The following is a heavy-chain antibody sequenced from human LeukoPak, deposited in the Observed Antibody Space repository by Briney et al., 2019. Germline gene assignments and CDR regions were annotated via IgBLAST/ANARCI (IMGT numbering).Heavy chain of an antibody. CDR2: ISHDRSNN. CDR1: GFTFCIFA. V-gene: IGHV3-30-3*01. CDR3: ARDVTGSYMSDF. J-gene: IGHJ4*02. D-gene: IGHD3-10*01. Sequence: PGGSLRLSCAASGFTFCIFAMDCARQAPGKGLEWVAFISHDRSNNCHADSVKGRFTISRDNSKNTLYLQMNSLTDEDTAVYYCARDVTGSYMSDFWGQGTLVTVSS.